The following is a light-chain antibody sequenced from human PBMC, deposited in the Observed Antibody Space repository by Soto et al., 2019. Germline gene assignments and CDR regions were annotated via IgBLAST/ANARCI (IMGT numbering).Light chain of an antibody. J-gene: IGLJ1*01. V-gene: IGLV2-11*01. CDR1: GNDVGAYNY. Sequence: QSVLTQPRSVSGSPGQSATISCTGTGNDVGAYNYVSWYQQHPGRPPKLMIYDVTKWPSGVPERFSGSKSGNPASLTISGLQAEDEADYFCCSYAGGYIYLFGTGTKVTVL. CDR3: CSYAGGYIYL. CDR2: DVT.